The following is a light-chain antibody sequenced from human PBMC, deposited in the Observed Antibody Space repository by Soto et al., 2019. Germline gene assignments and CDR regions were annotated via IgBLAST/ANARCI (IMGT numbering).Light chain of an antibody. V-gene: IGKV3-11*01. CDR3: QHRDNWPLT. CDR2: DAS. Sequence: EIVLTQSPATLSLSPGERATLSCRASQSVSSYLAWYQHKPGQAPRLLIYDASNRATGIPPRFSGSGSGTDFTLTISSLEPEDFAVYYCQHRDNWPLTFGGGTKVEIK. CDR1: QSVSSY. J-gene: IGKJ4*01.